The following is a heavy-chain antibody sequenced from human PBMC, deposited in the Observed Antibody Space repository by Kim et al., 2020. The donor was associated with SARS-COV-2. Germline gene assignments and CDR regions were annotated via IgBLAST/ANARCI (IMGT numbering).Heavy chain of an antibody. CDR2: IYYSGST. D-gene: IGHD6-19*01. Sequence: SETLSLTCTVSGGSVSSGSYYWSWIRQPPGKGLEWIGYIYYSGSTNYNPSLKSRVTISVDTSKNQFSLKLSSVTAADTAVYYCARDQFVAVAGRSYWYFDLWGRGTLVTVSS. J-gene: IGHJ2*01. CDR1: GGSVSSGSYY. V-gene: IGHV4-61*01. CDR3: ARDQFVAVAGRSYWYFDL.